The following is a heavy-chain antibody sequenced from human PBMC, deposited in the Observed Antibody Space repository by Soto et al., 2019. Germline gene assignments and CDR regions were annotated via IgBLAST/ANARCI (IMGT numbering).Heavy chain of an antibody. D-gene: IGHD6-13*01. J-gene: IGHJ3*02. V-gene: IGHV3-7*05. CDR3: ARMQLAPLDAFDI. CDR1: GFTFSSYW. CDR2: VKQDGSEK. Sequence: GGSLRLSCATSGFTFSSYWMRWVRQAPGKGLEWVANVKQDGSEKYYVDSVKGRFTISRDNAKNSLYLQMNSLRAEDTAVYYCARMQLAPLDAFDIWGQGTMVTVS.